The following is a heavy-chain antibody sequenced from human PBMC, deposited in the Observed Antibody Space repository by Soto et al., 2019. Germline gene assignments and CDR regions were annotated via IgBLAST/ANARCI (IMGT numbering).Heavy chain of an antibody. Sequence: QGQLVQSGAQVKKPGASVKVSCTPSGYNFKSFDINWVLQASGQVLEWMGWVNPSTGEANYGEKFQVRLTMTRDTSKNTVSMELRRLTSEETAGYYCVRDIWNSNFDYFGMDVWGHGTTVIVS. V-gene: IGHV1-8*02. CDR3: VRDIWNSNFDYFGMDV. CDR2: VNPSTGEA. D-gene: IGHD1-7*01. J-gene: IGHJ6*02. CDR1: GYNFKSFD.